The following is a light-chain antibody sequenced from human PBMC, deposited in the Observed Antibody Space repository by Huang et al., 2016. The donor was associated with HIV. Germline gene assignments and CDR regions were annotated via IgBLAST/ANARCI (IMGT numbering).Light chain of an antibody. V-gene: IGKV1-39*01. CDR1: QTIDKH. Sequence: DIQMTQSPSSLSASVGDRVTITCRASQTIDKHLNWYQQKPGKAPILLISVASSLQSGVPSRFSGGGSGTFFTLTINGLQPEDSASYYCQQGYVTPWTFGQGTKVEIK. CDR3: QQGYVTPWT. CDR2: VAS. J-gene: IGKJ1*01.